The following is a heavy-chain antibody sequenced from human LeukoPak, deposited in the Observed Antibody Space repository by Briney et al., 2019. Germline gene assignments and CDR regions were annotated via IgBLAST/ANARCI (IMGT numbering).Heavy chain of an antibody. CDR3: AGTDIVVVPAAYQFAY. CDR2: ISSSGRTI. V-gene: IGHV3-11*01. D-gene: IGHD2-2*01. Sequence: WGSLRLSCAASGFTFSDYYMSWIRQAPGKGLEWGSYISSSGRTIYYADSVKGRFTISRDNAKNSLYLQMNSLRAEDTAVYYCAGTDIVVVPAAYQFAYWGQGTLVTVSS. J-gene: IGHJ4*02. CDR1: GFTFSDYY.